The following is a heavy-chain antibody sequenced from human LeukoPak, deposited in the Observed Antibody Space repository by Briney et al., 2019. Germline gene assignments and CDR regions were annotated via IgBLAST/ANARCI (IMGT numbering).Heavy chain of an antibody. CDR2: ISGSGDTT. CDR1: EFTFGIYA. Sequence: GGSLRLSCAASEFTFGIYAMNWVRQAPGKGLVSGKGLEWVSTISGSGDTTYYADSVKGRFTISRDNSKNTLYLQMNSLRAEDTAVYYCAKRVVRDSMGLFDSWGQGALVTVSS. J-gene: IGHJ4*02. CDR3: AKRVVRDSMGLFDS. V-gene: IGHV3-23*01. D-gene: IGHD3-10*01.